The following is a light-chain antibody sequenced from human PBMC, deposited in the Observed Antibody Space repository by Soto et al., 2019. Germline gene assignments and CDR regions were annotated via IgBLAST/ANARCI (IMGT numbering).Light chain of an antibody. Sequence: QSVLTQPASVSGSPGESITISCTGTSSDVGTYNLVTWYQQHPGRVPKLILYEGNKRPSGVSSRFSASKSGNTASLTISGLQAEYEADYFCCSYAPSRTLLFGGGT. CDR3: CSYAPSRTLL. V-gene: IGLV2-23*01. CDR1: SSDVGTYNL. J-gene: IGLJ2*01. CDR2: EGN.